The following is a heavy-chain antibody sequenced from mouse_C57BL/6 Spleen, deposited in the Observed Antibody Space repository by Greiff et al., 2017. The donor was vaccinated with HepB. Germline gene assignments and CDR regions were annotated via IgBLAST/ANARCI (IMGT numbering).Heavy chain of an antibody. Sequence: EVHLVESGGGLVKPGGSLKLSCAASGFTFSDYGMHWVRQAPEKGLEWVAYISSGSSTIYYADTVKGRFTISRDNAKNTLFLQMTSLRSEDTAMYYCARQGSNYKGAMDYWGQGTSVTVSS. J-gene: IGHJ4*01. CDR3: ARQGSNYKGAMDY. CDR1: GFTFSDYG. V-gene: IGHV5-17*01. D-gene: IGHD2-5*01. CDR2: ISSGSSTI.